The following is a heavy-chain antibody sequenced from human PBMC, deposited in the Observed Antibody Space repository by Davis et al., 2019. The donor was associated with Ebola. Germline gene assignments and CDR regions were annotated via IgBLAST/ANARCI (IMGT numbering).Heavy chain of an antibody. Sequence: ASVKVSCKPYGYTFTDYGISWVRQAPGQGLEWMGWISVKSGNTNYARKLQGRVTMTTDTSTTTAYMELRGLRSDDTAVYYCARPRDYVVGNAFDIWGQGTMVTVSS. D-gene: IGHD2-21*01. CDR3: ARPRDYVVGNAFDI. CDR2: ISVKSGNT. V-gene: IGHV1-18*01. J-gene: IGHJ3*02. CDR1: GYTFTDYG.